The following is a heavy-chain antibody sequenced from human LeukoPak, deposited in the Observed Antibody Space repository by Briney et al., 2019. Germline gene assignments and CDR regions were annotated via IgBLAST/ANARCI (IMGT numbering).Heavy chain of an antibody. V-gene: IGHV3-30*02. CDR1: GFTFSSYG. CDR2: IRYDGSKK. CDR3: VRVRGATAATIFSYYMDV. D-gene: IGHD2-15*01. J-gene: IGHJ6*03. Sequence: GGSLRLSCVASGFTFSSYGMHWVRQAAGKGLEWVAFIRYDGSKKYYADSVKGRFTISRDNSKNTLYLQMNSLRAEDTAVYYCVRVRGATAATIFSYYMDVWGKGTTVTVSS.